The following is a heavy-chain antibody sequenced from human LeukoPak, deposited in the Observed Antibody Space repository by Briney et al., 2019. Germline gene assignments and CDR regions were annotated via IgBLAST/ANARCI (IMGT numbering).Heavy chain of an antibody. CDR3: AKGLAMVRGVKLLAFHY. V-gene: IGHV3-30*18. Sequence: GGSLRLSCAASGFTFSSYGMHWVRQAPGKGLEWVAVISYDGSNKYYADSVKGRFTISRNNSKNTLYLQMNSLRAEDTAVYYCAKGLAMVRGVKLLAFHYWGQGTLVTVSS. J-gene: IGHJ4*02. CDR2: ISYDGSNK. D-gene: IGHD3-10*01. CDR1: GFTFSSYG.